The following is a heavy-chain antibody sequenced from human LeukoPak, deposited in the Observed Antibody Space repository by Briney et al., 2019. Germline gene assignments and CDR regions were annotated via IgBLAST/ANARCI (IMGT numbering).Heavy chain of an antibody. CDR3: ARAIVAGTSLFDY. CDR2: INHSGST. CDR1: GGSFSGYY. Sequence: SETLSLTCAVYGGSFSGYYWSWIRQPPGKGLEWIGEINHSGSTNYNPSLKSRVTTSVDTSKNQFSLKLSSVTAADTAVYYCARAIVAGTSLFDYWGQGTLVTVSS. D-gene: IGHD6-19*01. J-gene: IGHJ4*02. V-gene: IGHV4-34*01.